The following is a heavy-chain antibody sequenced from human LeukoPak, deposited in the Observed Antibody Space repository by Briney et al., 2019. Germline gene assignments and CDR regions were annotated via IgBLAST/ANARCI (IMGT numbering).Heavy chain of an antibody. CDR1: GFTFSSYE. J-gene: IGHJ4*02. CDR2: IGRSGTTI. D-gene: IGHD6-6*01. V-gene: IGHV3-48*03. Sequence: GGSLRLSCAASGFTFSSYEMNWVRQAPGKGLDWVSYIGRSGTTIYYADSVKGRFTISRDNAKNSLYLQMNGLRAEDTAVYYCARGGAALYWGQGTLVTVSA. CDR3: ARGGAALY.